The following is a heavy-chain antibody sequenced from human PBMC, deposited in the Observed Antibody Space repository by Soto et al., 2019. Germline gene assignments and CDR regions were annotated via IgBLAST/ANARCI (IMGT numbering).Heavy chain of an antibody. CDR2: INPDGSAT. J-gene: IGHJ4*02. CDR3: GRGGSDSPMAPGY. Sequence: GGSLRLSCAASGFTFSSYWMHWVRQAPGKGLVWVSRINPDGSATNYADSVKVRFTISRDNAKNTLYLQMNSLRAEDTAVFYCGRGGSDSPMAPGYWGQGTLVTVSS. CDR1: GFTFSSYW. D-gene: IGHD5-18*01. V-gene: IGHV3-74*01.